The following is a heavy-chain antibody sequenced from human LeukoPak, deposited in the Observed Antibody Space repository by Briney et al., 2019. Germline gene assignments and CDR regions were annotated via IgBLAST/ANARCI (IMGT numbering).Heavy chain of an antibody. CDR1: GFTFSDYW. D-gene: IGHD3/OR15-3a*01. CDR2: IERDGSGT. V-gene: IGHV3-74*01. J-gene: IGHJ4*02. Sequence: PGGSLRLSCAASGFTFSDYWMHWVRQAPGKGLEWVSRIERDGSGTSYADSVKGRFTISRDNAKNMLYLQMNSLRGEDTAVYYCARDKDWEIFDYWGQGALVTVSS. CDR3: ARDKDWEIFDY.